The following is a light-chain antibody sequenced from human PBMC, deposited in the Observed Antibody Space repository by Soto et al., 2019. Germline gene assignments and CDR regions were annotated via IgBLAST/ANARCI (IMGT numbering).Light chain of an antibody. CDR3: SSYTSSSTWV. Sequence: QSALTQPASVSGSPGQSITISCTGTSSDVGGYNYVSWYQQHPGKAPKLMIYEVSNRPSGVSNRFSGSKSGNTASLTISGLAAEDEAQYYCSSYTSSSTWVFGGGTKLLVL. V-gene: IGLV2-14*01. J-gene: IGLJ3*02. CDR2: EVS. CDR1: SSDVGGYNY.